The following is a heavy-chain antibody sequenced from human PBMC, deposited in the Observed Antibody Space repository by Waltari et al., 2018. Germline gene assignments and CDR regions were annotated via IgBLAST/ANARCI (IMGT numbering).Heavy chain of an antibody. J-gene: IGHJ4*02. D-gene: IGHD4-17*01. V-gene: IGHV3-66*04. CDR3: ARHDYGGY. Sequence: EVHLVESGGGLVQPGGCLGLSCAASGFTVSSDVLRWVRQAPGKGLEWVSVIQSDGTTYYADSVKGRFTVSRDTSKNTVYLQMNSLRDEDTAVYYCARHDYGGYWGQGTLVTVSS. CDR1: GFTVSSDV. CDR2: IQSDGTT.